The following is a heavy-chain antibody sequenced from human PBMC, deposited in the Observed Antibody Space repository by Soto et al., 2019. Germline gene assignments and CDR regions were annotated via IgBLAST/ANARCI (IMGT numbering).Heavy chain of an antibody. CDR2: INHSGST. V-gene: IGHV4-34*01. CDR3: ARGYYDFWSGYYFHYYYYGMDV. J-gene: IGHJ6*02. D-gene: IGHD3-3*01. CDR1: GGSFSGYY. Sequence: SETLSLTCAVYGGSFSGYYWSWIRQPPGKGLEWIGEINHSGSTNYNPSLKSRVTISVDTSKNQFSLKLSSVTAADTAVYCCARGYYDFWSGYYFHYYYYGMDVWGQGTTVTVS.